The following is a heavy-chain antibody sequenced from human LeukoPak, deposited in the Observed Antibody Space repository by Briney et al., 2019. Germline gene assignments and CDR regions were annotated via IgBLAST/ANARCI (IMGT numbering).Heavy chain of an antibody. V-gene: IGHV3-30*18. J-gene: IGHJ6*02. CDR1: GFTFSSYG. CDR3: AKGMKNIVVVPGLSYYYYGMDV. Sequence: GRSLRLSCAASGFTFSSYGMHWVRQAPGKGLEWVAVISYDGSNKYYADSVKGRFTISRDNSKNTLYLQMNSLRAEDTAVYYCAKGMKNIVVVPGLSYYYYGMDVWGQGTTVTVSS. D-gene: IGHD2-2*01. CDR2: ISYDGSNK.